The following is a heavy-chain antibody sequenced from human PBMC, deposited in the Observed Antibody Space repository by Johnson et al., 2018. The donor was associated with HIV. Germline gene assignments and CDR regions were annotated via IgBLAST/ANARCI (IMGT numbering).Heavy chain of an antibody. CDR2: ISYDGCNK. J-gene: IGHJ3*02. D-gene: IGHD6-13*01. V-gene: IGHV3-30*04. Sequence: QMLLVESGGGVVQPGRSLRLSCSASGFTFSSYAMHWVRPAPGKGLEWVAVISYDGCNKYYTDSVKGRFTISRDNSKNTLYLQMNSLRAEDTAVYYCARELGYSSSNDAFDIWGQGTMVTVSS. CDR1: GFTFSSYA. CDR3: ARELGYSSSNDAFDI.